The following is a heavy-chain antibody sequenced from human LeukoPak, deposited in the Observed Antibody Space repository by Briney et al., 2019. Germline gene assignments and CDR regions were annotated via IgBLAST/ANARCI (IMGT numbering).Heavy chain of an antibody. J-gene: IGHJ6*03. CDR1: GRSFTDYY. Sequence: PSETLSLTCDVYGRSFTDYYWIWIRQPPGKGLEWIAEINNSGTTNYNPSLKGRVTILADRSKKQFSLHLNSVTAADTAVYYCARGRGYGSGSFYNRRHYYYYMDVWGRGTTVTVSS. CDR3: ARGRGYGSGSFYNRRHYYYYMDV. CDR2: INNSGTT. V-gene: IGHV4-34*01. D-gene: IGHD3-10*01.